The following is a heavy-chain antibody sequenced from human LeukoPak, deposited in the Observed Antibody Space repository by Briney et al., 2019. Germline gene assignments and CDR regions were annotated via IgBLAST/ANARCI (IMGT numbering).Heavy chain of an antibody. V-gene: IGHV3-48*03. CDR3: ARIPDHYYDSSGYVA. CDR2: ISGSGNTI. CDR1: EFTFSSYE. Sequence: GGSLRLSCAASEFTFSSYEMNWVRQAPGKGLEWVSYISGSGNTIYYADSVKGRFTISRDNAKNSLYLQMNSLRAEDTAVYYCARIPDHYYDSSGYVAWGQGTLVTVSS. J-gene: IGHJ5*02. D-gene: IGHD3-22*01.